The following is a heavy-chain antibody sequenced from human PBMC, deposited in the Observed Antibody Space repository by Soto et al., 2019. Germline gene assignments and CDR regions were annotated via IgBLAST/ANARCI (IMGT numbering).Heavy chain of an antibody. V-gene: IGHV5-51*01. CDR1: GYSFTSYW. Sequence: LGESLKISCKGSGYSFTSYWIGWVRQMPGKGLEWMGIIYPGDSDTRYSPSFQGQVTISADKSISTAYLQWSSLKASDTAMYYCARTAQYYYDSSGYYWSPFDYWGQGTLVTVSS. J-gene: IGHJ4*02. D-gene: IGHD3-22*01. CDR3: ARTAQYYYDSSGYYWSPFDY. CDR2: IYPGDSDT.